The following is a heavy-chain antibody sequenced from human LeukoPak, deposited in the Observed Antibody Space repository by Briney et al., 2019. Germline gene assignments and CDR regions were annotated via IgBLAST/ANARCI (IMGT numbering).Heavy chain of an antibody. CDR2: INPSGGST. CDR1: GYTFTSYY. Sequence: ASVKVSCKASGYTFTSYYMHWVRQAPGQGLEWMGIINPSGGSTSYAQKFQGRVTMTRDTSTSTVYMELSSLRSDDTAVYYCARVVGSHAAFDIWGQGTMVTVSS. J-gene: IGHJ3*02. CDR3: ARVVGSHAAFDI. V-gene: IGHV1-46*01. D-gene: IGHD1-26*01.